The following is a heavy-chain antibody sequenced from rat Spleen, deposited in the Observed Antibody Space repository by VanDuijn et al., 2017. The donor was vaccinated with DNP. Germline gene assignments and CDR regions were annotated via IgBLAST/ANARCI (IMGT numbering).Heavy chain of an antibody. D-gene: IGHD1-11*01. Sequence: EVQLVETGGGLVQPGGSLKLSCVASGFTFSNYDMAWVRQAPKKGLEWVATISYDGSSTYYRDSVKGRFTISRDNAKSTLYLQRDSLRSEDTATYYCARGGSYDYWGQGVMVTVSS. CDR2: ISYDGSST. CDR1: GFTFSNYD. V-gene: IGHV5-29*01. CDR3: ARGGSYDY. J-gene: IGHJ2*01.